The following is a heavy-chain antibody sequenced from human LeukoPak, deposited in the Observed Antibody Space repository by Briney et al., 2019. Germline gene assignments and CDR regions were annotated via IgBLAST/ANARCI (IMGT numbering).Heavy chain of an antibody. J-gene: IGHJ3*02. CDR3: ARGLEYYDILTGAKRDAFDI. Sequence: SETLSLTCTVSGGSISSSSYYWGWLRQPPGKGLEWIGSIYYSGSTYYNPSLKSRVTISVDTSKNQFSLKLSSVTAADTAVYYCARGLEYYDILTGAKRDAFDIWGQGTMVTVSS. D-gene: IGHD3-9*01. CDR1: GGSISSSSYY. V-gene: IGHV4-39*07. CDR2: IYYSGST.